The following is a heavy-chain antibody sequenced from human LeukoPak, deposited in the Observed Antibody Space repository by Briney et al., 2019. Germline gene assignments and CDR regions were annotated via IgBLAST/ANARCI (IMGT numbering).Heavy chain of an antibody. CDR1: GFTFSSYW. Sequence: GGSLRLSCAASGFTFSSYWMSWVRQAPGRRLEWVANIKQDGSEKYYVDSVKGRFTISRDNAKNSLYLQMNSLRAEDTAVYYCARDSGDIAAAGPRYYYYYGMDVWGQGTTVTVSS. V-gene: IGHV3-7*01. CDR2: IKQDGSEK. J-gene: IGHJ6*02. CDR3: ARDSGDIAAAGPRYYYYYGMDV. D-gene: IGHD6-13*01.